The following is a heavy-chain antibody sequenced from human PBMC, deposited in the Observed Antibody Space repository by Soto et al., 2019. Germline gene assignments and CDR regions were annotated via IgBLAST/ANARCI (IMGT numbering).Heavy chain of an antibody. Sequence: QVQLVQSGAEVKKPGASVKVSCKGSGYTFTNYGISWVRQAPGQGLEWMGWISAYNGNTKYAQNLQGRVTMTTDTSTTTAYMELRSLTSDDTAVYFCARDGGYCSGGSCCTFDPWGQGTLVTVSS. D-gene: IGHD2-15*01. CDR3: ARDGGYCSGGSCCTFDP. CDR1: GYTFTNYG. CDR2: ISAYNGNT. V-gene: IGHV1-18*04. J-gene: IGHJ5*02.